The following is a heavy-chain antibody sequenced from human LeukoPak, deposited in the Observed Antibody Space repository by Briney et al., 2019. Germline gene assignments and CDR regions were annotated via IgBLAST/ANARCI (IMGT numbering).Heavy chain of an antibody. CDR2: IRSKANSYAT. Sequence: GGSLRLSCAASGFTFSGSAMHWVRRASGKGLEWVGRIRSKANSYATAYAASVKGRFTISRDDSKNTAYLQMNSLKTEDTAVYSCTTSQYYYDSSGYPADYWGQGTLVTVSS. CDR1: GFTFSGSA. D-gene: IGHD3-22*01. CDR3: TTSQYYYDSSGYPADY. J-gene: IGHJ4*02. V-gene: IGHV3-73*01.